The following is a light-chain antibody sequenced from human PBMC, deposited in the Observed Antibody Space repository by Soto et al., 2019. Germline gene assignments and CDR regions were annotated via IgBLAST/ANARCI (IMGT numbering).Light chain of an antibody. CDR2: GAS. CDR3: HQYGSSPGT. J-gene: IGKJ1*01. Sequence: EIVLTQSPGTLSLSPGERATLSCRASQSVTSNYLAWYQQKPGQAPRLLLFGASIRDTGIPDRFSGSGSGTDFTLNIIRLESEDFAVYYCHQYGSSPGTFGQGTKVEIK. V-gene: IGKV3-20*01. CDR1: QSVTSNY.